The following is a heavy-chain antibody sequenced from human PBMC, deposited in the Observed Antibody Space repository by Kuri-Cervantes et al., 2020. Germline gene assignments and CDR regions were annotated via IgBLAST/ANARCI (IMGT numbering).Heavy chain of an antibody. CDR3: ARAQRYCSSTSCYLDLGVVVKIYYFDY. CDR1: GITLSSYE. CDR2: IISSGSTI. V-gene: IGHV3-48*03. D-gene: IGHD2-2*01. Sequence: GESLRISCAASGITLSSYEMNWVRQAPGKGLESVSYIISSGSTIYYADSVKVRFTISRDNDKNSLYLQMNSLRAEDTAVYYCARAQRYCSSTSCYLDLGVVVKIYYFDYWGQGTLVTVSS. J-gene: IGHJ4*02.